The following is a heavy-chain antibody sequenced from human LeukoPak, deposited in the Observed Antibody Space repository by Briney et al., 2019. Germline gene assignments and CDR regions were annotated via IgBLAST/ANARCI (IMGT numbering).Heavy chain of an antibody. V-gene: IGHV4-4*09. CDR3: AKTVRPNNSGWYRWFDP. CDR1: GDSISTYY. Sequence: PSDTLSLTCTVSGDSISTYYWSWIRQPPGKGLEWIGCICNSGGTNYNPSLKSRVTISVDTSKNQFSLNLSSVTAADTAVYYCAKTVRPNNSGWYRWFDPWGQGTLVTVSS. J-gene: IGHJ5*02. D-gene: IGHD6-19*01. CDR2: ICNSGGT.